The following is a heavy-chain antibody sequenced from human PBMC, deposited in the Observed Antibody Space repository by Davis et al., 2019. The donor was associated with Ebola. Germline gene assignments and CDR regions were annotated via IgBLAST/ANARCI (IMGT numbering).Heavy chain of an antibody. Sequence: GESLNTSCASSGFTFSTYAMRSVRQPPPKGLVWVSRITSDGSSTSYADSVKGRFTISRDNAKNTLYLQMNSLGAEDTAVYYCARDSAAAGSWFDPWGQGTLVTVSS. D-gene: IGHD6-13*01. CDR2: ITSDGSST. CDR3: ARDSAAAGSWFDP. V-gene: IGHV3-74*01. J-gene: IGHJ5*02. CDR1: GFTFSTYA.